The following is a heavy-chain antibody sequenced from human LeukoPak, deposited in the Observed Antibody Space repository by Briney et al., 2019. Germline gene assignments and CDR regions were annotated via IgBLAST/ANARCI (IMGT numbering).Heavy chain of an antibody. CDR1: GFTFSSYS. V-gene: IGHV3-21*01. CDR3: ARARVLAARRGGDAFDI. CDR2: ISSSSSYI. J-gene: IGHJ3*02. D-gene: IGHD6-6*01. Sequence: PGGSLSLSCAASGFTFSSYSMNWVRQAPGKGLEWVSSISSSSSYIYYADSVRGRFTISRDNAKNSLYLQMNSLRAEDTAVYYCARARVLAARRGGDAFDIWGQGTMVTVSS.